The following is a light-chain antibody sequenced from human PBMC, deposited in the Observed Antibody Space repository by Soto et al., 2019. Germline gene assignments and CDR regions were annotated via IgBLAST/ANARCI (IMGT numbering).Light chain of an antibody. CDR2: DVS. V-gene: IGLV2-14*01. Sequence: QSALTQPAFVSGSPGQSITISCTGSSSDVGAYKYVSWFQQHPGKAPKLMIYDVSTRPSGVSNRFSGSKSGNTASLTISRLQAEDEADYYCCSYTTSNTVVFGGGTKLTVL. CDR1: SSDVGAYKY. CDR3: CSYTTSNTVV. J-gene: IGLJ2*01.